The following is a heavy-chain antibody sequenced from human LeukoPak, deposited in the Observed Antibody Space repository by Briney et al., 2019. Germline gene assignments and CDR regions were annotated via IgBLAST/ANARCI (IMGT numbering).Heavy chain of an antibody. Sequence: GRSLRLSCAASGFTFSSYSMNWVRQAPGKGLEWVSSISSSSSYIYYADSVKGRFTISRDNAKNSLYLQMNSLRAEDTAVYYCARDLRRFGELSATPLDYWGQGTLVTVSS. CDR1: GFTFSSYS. D-gene: IGHD3-10*01. J-gene: IGHJ4*02. V-gene: IGHV3-21*01. CDR2: ISSSSSYI. CDR3: ARDLRRFGELSATPLDY.